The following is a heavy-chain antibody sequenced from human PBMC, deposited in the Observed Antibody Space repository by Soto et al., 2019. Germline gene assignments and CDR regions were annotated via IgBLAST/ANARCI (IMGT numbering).Heavy chain of an antibody. J-gene: IGHJ6*02. CDR3: ARVDIGDSYGYYYYGMDV. D-gene: IGHD5-18*01. CDR1: GGTFSSYA. Sequence: QVQLVQSGAEVKKPGSSVKVSCKASGGTFSSYAISWVRQAPGQGLEWMGRIIPIFGTANYAQKFHGRVTITADESTSTAYMELSSLRSEDTAVYYCARVDIGDSYGYYYYGMDVWGQGTTVTVSS. CDR2: IIPIFGTA. V-gene: IGHV1-69*12.